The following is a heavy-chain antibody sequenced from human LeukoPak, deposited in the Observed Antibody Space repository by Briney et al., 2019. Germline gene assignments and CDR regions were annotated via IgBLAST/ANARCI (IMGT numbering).Heavy chain of an antibody. CDR3: ARGRDYGDGRFDP. Sequence: GGSLRLSCAASEFTFSSYAMHWVRQAPGKGLEWVAVISYDGSNKYYADSVKGRFTISRDNSKNTLYLQMDSLRAEDTAVYYCARGRDYGDGRFDPWGQGTLVTVSS. CDR1: EFTFSSYA. D-gene: IGHD4-17*01. V-gene: IGHV3-30-3*01. CDR2: ISYDGSNK. J-gene: IGHJ5*02.